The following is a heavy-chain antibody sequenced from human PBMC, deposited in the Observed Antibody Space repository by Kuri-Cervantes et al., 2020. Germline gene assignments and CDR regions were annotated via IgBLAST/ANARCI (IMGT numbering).Heavy chain of an antibody. Sequence: SVKVSCKASGYTFTSYGISWVRQAPGQGLEWMGGITPIFGTGNYAQKFQGRVTITADKSTSTAYLELSRLRSEDTAVYYCAREVENIAALAEAGDYWGQGTLVTVSS. D-gene: IGHD6-13*01. CDR3: AREVENIAALAEAGDY. J-gene: IGHJ4*02. CDR2: ITPIFGTG. V-gene: IGHV1-69*06. CDR1: GYTFTSYG.